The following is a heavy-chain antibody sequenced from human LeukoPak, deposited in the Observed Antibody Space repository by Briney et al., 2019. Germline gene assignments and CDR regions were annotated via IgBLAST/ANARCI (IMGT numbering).Heavy chain of an antibody. V-gene: IGHV1-69*05. J-gene: IGHJ4*02. Sequence: GASVKVSCKASGGTFSSYAISWVRQAPGQGHEWMGGIIPIFGTANYAQKFQGRVTITTDESTSTAYMELSSLRSEDTAVYYCARDGRLGASDYWGQGTLVTVSS. CDR2: IIPIFGTA. CDR1: GGTFSSYA. CDR3: ARDGRLGASDY. D-gene: IGHD1-26*01.